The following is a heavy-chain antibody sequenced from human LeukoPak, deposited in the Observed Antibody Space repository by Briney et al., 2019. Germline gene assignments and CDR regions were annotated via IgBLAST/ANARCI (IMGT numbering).Heavy chain of an antibody. D-gene: IGHD2-15*01. Sequence: PSQTLSLTCAVSGGSISSGGYSWSWIRQPPGKGLEWIGYIYYSGSTNYNPSLKSRVTISVDTSKNQFSLKPSSVTAADTAVYYCARQHCSGGSCYEVDYWGQGTLVTVSS. CDR2: IYYSGST. J-gene: IGHJ4*02. CDR3: ARQHCSGGSCYEVDY. V-gene: IGHV4-61*08. CDR1: GGSISSGGYS.